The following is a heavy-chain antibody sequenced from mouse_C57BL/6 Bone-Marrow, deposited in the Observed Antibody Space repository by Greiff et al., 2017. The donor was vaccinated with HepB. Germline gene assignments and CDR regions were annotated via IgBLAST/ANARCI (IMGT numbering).Heavy chain of an antibody. CDR1: GFTFSSYA. V-gene: IGHV5-4*01. D-gene: IGHD1-1*01. Sequence: EVKLVESGGGLVKPGGSLKLSCAASGFTFSSYAMSWVRQTPEKRLEWVATISDGGSYTYYPDNVKGRFTISRDNAKNNLYLQMSHLKSEDTAMYCCARDHDYGSPCFAYWGEGTLVTVSA. CDR2: ISDGGSYT. J-gene: IGHJ3*01. CDR3: ARDHDYGSPCFAY.